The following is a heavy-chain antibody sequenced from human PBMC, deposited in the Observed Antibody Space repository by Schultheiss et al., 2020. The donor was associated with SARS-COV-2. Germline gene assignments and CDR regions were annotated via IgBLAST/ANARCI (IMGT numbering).Heavy chain of an antibody. CDR2: ISSSSSYI. V-gene: IGHV3-21*01. CDR3: ARVGATSYSDY. J-gene: IGHJ4*02. D-gene: IGHD1-26*01. CDR1: GFTFSSYS. Sequence: GESLKISCAASGFTFSSYSMNWVRQAPGKGLEWVSSISSSSSYIYYADSVKGRFTISRDNAKNSLYLQMNSLRAEDTAVYYCARVGATSYSDYWGQGTLVTVSS.